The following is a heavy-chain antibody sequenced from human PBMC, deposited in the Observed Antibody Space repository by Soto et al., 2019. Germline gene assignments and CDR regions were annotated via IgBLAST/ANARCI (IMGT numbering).Heavy chain of an antibody. CDR2: VYYSGST. Sequence: QLQLQESGPRLVKPSETLSLTCTVSGGSISSSIYYWGWIRQPPGKGLEWIGNVYYSGSTYYNPSLPSRVTISVDTSKNQFSLRLNSVTASDTAVYYCARRLAVTGTLEYYFDYWGQGSLVTVSS. J-gene: IGHJ4*02. CDR3: ARRLAVTGTLEYYFDY. V-gene: IGHV4-39*01. D-gene: IGHD6-19*01. CDR1: GGSISSSIYY.